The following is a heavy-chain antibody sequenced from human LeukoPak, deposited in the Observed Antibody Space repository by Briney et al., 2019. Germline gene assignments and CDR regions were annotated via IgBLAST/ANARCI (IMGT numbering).Heavy chain of an antibody. CDR3: TRAPTHYHGSGSYYGYFDY. Sequence: SETLSLTCTVSGGSISNGDYYWNWFRQHPGKGLEWIGYMHYSGISNYNPSLKSRVTISVDTSKRQFSLNLSSVTAADTAVYYCTRAPTHYHGSGSYYGYFDYWGQGTLVTVSS. CDR1: GGSISNGDYY. V-gene: IGHV4-31*03. D-gene: IGHD3-10*01. J-gene: IGHJ4*02. CDR2: MHYSGIS.